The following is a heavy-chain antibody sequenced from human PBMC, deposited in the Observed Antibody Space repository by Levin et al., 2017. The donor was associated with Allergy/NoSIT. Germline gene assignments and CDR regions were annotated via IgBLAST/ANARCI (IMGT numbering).Heavy chain of an antibody. J-gene: IGHJ4*02. D-gene: IGHD2-15*01. CDR1: GFSFSDYY. Sequence: GESLKISCTASGFSFSDYYMSWIRQAPGKGLEWVSSISSSGTTIKYADSVKGRFTISRDTAKNSLYLQMNSLRAEDTAVYYCAREGWQPTRPGPFDYWGQGTLVTVSS. CDR2: ISSSGTTI. V-gene: IGHV3-11*01. CDR3: AREGWQPTRPGPFDY.